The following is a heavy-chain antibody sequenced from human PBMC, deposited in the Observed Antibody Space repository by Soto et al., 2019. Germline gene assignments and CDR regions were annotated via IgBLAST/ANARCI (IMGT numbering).Heavy chain of an antibody. CDR3: ARDRVKTYYYDSSQANDAFDI. J-gene: IGHJ3*02. V-gene: IGHV4-59*01. CDR2: MYYSGST. CDR1: GGSISSYY. Sequence: PSQTLFLTCTVSGGSISSYYWSWIRQPPGKGLEWIGYMYYSGSTNYNPSLKSRVTISVDTSKNQFSLKLSSVTAADTAVSYCARDRVKTYYYDSSQANDAFDIWGQGTMITV. D-gene: IGHD3-22*01.